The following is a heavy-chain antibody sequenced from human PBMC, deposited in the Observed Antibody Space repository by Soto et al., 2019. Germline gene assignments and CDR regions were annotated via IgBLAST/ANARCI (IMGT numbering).Heavy chain of an antibody. CDR3: ARASGRYDSSGYYYGPDY. D-gene: IGHD3-22*01. V-gene: IGHV4-61*01. Sequence: SETLSLTCTVSGGSVSSGSYYWGWIRQPPGKGLEWIGYIYYSGSTNYNPSLKSRVTISVDTSKNQFSLKLSSVTAADTAVYYCARASGRYDSSGYYYGPDYWGQGTLVTVSS. J-gene: IGHJ4*02. CDR1: GGSVSSGSYY. CDR2: IYYSGST.